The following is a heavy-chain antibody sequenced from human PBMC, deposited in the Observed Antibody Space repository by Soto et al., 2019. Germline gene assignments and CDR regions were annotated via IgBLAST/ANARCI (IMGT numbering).Heavy chain of an antibody. D-gene: IGHD1-26*01. CDR3: ARDSLIPSAADYYYGMDV. Sequence: SVKVSCKASGDGFSNYAISWVRQAPGQGLEWMGGIIPIFRTANYAQKFQGRLSITADDSTSTAYMELSSLKSDDTAVYFCARDSLIPSAADYYYGMDVWGQGTTVTVSS. V-gene: IGHV1-69*13. J-gene: IGHJ6*02. CDR1: GDGFSNYA. CDR2: IIPIFRTA.